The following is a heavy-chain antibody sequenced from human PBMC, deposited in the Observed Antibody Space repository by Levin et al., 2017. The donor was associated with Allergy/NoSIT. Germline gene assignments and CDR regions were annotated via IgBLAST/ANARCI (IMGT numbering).Heavy chain of an antibody. CDR3: ARGRNSVFLNN. CDR1: GVSVSSDDYY. CDR2: IRYNDST. D-gene: IGHD5/OR15-5a*01. J-gene: IGHJ4*02. V-gene: IGHV4-31*03. Sequence: SQTLSLTCIVSGPVSGVSVSSDDYYWSWIRQHPGKGLEWIGYIRYNDSTHYNPSLQSRVTIPRDTSENHFSVRLISALLADTALYYGARGRNSVFLNNWGQGILVTVSS.